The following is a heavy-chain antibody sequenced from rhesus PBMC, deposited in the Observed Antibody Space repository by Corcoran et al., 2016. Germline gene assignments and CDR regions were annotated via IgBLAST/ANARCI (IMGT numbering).Heavy chain of an antibody. CDR1: GGSISGYYY. CDR2: IYGSGGSN. J-gene: IGHJ2*01. V-gene: IGHV4S14*01. CDR3: ASFGYSGSWKWDFDL. D-gene: IGHD6-25*01. Sequence: QVQLQESGPGLVKPSKTLSLTCSLSGGSISGYYYWNLIRQPQGQGLEWIGSIYGSGGSNYLNPSLKSRVTLSVDTSKNQFSLKRSSGTAADTAVYYCASFGYSGSWKWDFDLWGPGTPITISS.